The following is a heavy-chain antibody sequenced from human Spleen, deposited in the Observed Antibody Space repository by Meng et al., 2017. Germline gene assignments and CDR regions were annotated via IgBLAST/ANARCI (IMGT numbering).Heavy chain of an antibody. CDR1: GGSSSRYY. V-gene: IGHV4-34*10. J-gene: IGHJ4*02. D-gene: IGHD4-11*01. CDR3: ARGPTTMAHDFDY. CDR2: INLSGRT. Sequence: QVQLPESGPGLVKPSETLSLTCGVDGGSSSRYYVSWIRQPPGKGLEWIGEINLSGRTNYNPSLRSRLTLSVDTSKNQFSLKLSSVTAADTAVYYCARGPTTMAHDFDYWGQGTLVTVSS.